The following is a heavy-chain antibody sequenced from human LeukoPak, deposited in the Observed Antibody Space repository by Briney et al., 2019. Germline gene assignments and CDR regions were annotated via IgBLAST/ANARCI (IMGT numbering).Heavy chain of an antibody. CDR3: AAYSTRHRWFDT. Sequence: PSETLSLTCTVSGASISNTSSYWGWIRQAPGKGLEWIGNIYYTGSTFYNPSLKSRVTLSLDKSKNQFSLKLNSVTAADTAVYYCAAYSTRHRWFDTWGQGSLVTVSS. CDR2: IYYTGST. J-gene: IGHJ5*02. CDR1: GASISNTSSY. D-gene: IGHD2-15*01. V-gene: IGHV4-39*07.